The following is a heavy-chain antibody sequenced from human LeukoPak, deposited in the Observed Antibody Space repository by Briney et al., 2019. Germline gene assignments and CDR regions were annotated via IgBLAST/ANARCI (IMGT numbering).Heavy chain of an antibody. D-gene: IGHD6-13*01. CDR2: ISYDGSNK. CDR3: ASLYSSSWYWRTDIDY. J-gene: IGHJ4*02. Sequence: GRSLRLSCAASGFTFSSYAMHWVRQAPGKGLEWVAVISYDGSNKYYADSVKGRFTISRDNSKNTLYLQMNSLRAEDTAVYYCASLYSSSWYWRTDIDYWGQGTLVTVSS. V-gene: IGHV3-30-3*01. CDR1: GFTFSSYA.